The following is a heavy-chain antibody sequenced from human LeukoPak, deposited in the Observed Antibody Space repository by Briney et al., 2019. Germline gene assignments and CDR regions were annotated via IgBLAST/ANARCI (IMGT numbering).Heavy chain of an antibody. V-gene: IGHV4-39*01. CDR3: ARQCAGNYYYYGMDV. D-gene: IGHD1-1*01. CDR1: GGSISSGSYY. Sequence: PSETLSLTCTVSGGSISSGSYYWGWIRQPPGKGLEWIGNIYYSGTTYYNPSLKSRVTISVDTSKNQFSLKLSSVTAADTAVYYCARQCAGNYYYYGMDVWGQGTTVTVSS. J-gene: IGHJ6*02. CDR2: IYYSGTT.